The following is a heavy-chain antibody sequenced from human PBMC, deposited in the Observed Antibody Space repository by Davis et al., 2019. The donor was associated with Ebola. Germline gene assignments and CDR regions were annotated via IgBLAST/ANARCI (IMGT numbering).Heavy chain of an antibody. D-gene: IGHD2-15*01. CDR3: ATRGLVVVAATPYYCGLDV. CDR2: IIPIFGTA. CDR1: GGTFSSYA. J-gene: IGHJ6*02. Sequence: SVKVSCKASGGTFSSYAISWVRQAPGQGLEWMGGIIPIFGTANYAQRFQGRVTITADTSTSTAYMELNSLRSEDTAVYYCATRGLVVVAATPYYCGLDVWGQGTTVTVSS. V-gene: IGHV1-69*06.